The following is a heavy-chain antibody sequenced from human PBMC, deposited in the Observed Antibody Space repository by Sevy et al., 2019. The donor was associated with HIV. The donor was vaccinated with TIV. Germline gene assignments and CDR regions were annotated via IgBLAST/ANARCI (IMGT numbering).Heavy chain of an antibody. CDR1: GGSISSSSYY. V-gene: IGHV4-39*01. CDR3: AGRDIVVVIAPGADAFDI. J-gene: IGHJ3*02. Sequence: SETLSLTCTVSGGSISSSSYYWGWIRQPPGKGLEWIGSIYYSGSTYYNPSLKSRVTISVDTSKNQFSLKLSSVTAADTAVYYCAGRDIVVVIAPGADAFDIWGQGTMVTVSS. CDR2: IYYSGST. D-gene: IGHD2-21*01.